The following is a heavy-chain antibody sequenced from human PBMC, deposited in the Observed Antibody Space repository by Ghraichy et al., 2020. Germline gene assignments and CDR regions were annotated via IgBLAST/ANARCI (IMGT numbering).Heavy chain of an antibody. V-gene: IGHV3-30-3*01. CDR2: ISYDGSNK. D-gene: IGHD3-22*01. Sequence: GGSLRLSCAASGFTFSSYAMHWVRQAPGKGLEWVAVISYDGSNKYYADSVKGRFTISRDNSKNTLYLQMNSLRAEDTAVYYCARDRFSGYDSSGYPRVYGMDVWGQGTTVTVSS. CDR3: ARDRFSGYDSSGYPRVYGMDV. J-gene: IGHJ6*02. CDR1: GFTFSSYA.